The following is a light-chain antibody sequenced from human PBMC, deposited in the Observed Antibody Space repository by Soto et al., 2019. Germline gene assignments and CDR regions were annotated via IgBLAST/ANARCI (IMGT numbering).Light chain of an antibody. CDR1: QSVRSY. V-gene: IGKV3-11*01. Sequence: EIVLTHSPGTLSLSPCDRATLSCRASQSVRSYLAWYQQKPGQAPRLLLYDASNRATGIPARFSGSGSGTEFTLTISSLEHEDFAIYYCQQYNNWPRTFGQGTKVDIK. J-gene: IGKJ1*01. CDR3: QQYNNWPRT. CDR2: DAS.